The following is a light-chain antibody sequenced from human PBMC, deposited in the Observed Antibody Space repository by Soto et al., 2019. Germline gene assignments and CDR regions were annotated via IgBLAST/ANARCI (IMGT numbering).Light chain of an antibody. CDR3: QLYGSSPPRYT. Sequence: EIVLTQSPGTLYLSPGERATLSCRASQSVSSNYLAWYQQKRGQAPRLLIYAASARATGIPDRFSGSGPGTDFSLTISRLEPEDFAVYFCQLYGSSPPRYTFGPGTKLEIK. CDR2: AAS. V-gene: IGKV3-20*01. J-gene: IGKJ2*01. CDR1: QSVSSNY.